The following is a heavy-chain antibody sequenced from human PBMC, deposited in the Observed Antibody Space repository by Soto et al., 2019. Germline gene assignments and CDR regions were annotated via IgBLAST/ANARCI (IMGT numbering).Heavy chain of an antibody. J-gene: IGHJ4*02. Sequence: QITLKESGPPLVKPTQTLTLTCTFSGFSLSTSGVGVGWIRQPPGKALEWLALIYWNDDKRYSPSLKSRLTITKDTSKNQVVLTMTNMDPVDTATYYCAHEQQLTTGKNYFDYWGQGTLVTVSS. CDR1: GFSLSTSGVG. CDR2: IYWNDDK. V-gene: IGHV2-5*01. D-gene: IGHD6-13*01. CDR3: AHEQQLTTGKNYFDY.